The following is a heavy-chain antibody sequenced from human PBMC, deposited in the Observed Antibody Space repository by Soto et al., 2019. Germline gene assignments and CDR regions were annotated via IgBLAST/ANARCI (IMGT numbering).Heavy chain of an antibody. CDR3: ARVWGGAFDI. CDR2: IYYSGST. Sequence: SETLSLTCTVSGGSINSYYWSWIRQPPGKGLEWIGYIYYSGSTNYNPSLKSRVTISVDTSKNQFSLKLSSVTAADTAVYYCARVWGGAFDIWGQGTMVT. J-gene: IGHJ3*02. V-gene: IGHV4-59*01. CDR1: GGSINSYY. D-gene: IGHD3-10*01.